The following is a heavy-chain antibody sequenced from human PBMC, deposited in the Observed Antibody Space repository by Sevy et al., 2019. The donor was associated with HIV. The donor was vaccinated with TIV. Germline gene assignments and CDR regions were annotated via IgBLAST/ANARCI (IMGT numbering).Heavy chain of an antibody. Sequence: GGSLRLSCAASAFTVSSNYMSWVRQAPGKGLEWVSVIYSGGSTYYADSVKGRFTISRDNSKNTLYLQMNSLRAEDTAVYYCAGSRYCSGGSCYSGYGWFDPWGQGTLVTVSS. CDR2: IYSGGST. J-gene: IGHJ5*02. V-gene: IGHV3-53*01. CDR3: AGSRYCSGGSCYSGYGWFDP. D-gene: IGHD2-15*01. CDR1: AFTVSSNY.